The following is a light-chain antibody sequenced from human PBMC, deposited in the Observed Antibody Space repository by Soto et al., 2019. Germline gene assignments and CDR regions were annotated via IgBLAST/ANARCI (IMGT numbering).Light chain of an antibody. V-gene: IGKV3-20*01. CDR2: GAS. Sequence: EIVLTQSPGTLSLSPGERATLSCRASQSISSGSLAWYQQKPGQAPRLLLYGASNRATGIPDRFSGSGSGTDFTLTISRLEPADFAVYSCQHYGSSPYTFGQGTKLEI. CDR3: QHYGSSPYT. CDR1: QSISSGS. J-gene: IGKJ2*01.